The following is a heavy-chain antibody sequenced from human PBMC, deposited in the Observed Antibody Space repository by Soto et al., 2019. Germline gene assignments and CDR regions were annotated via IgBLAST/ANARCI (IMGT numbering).Heavy chain of an antibody. CDR2: IYYSGST. V-gene: IGHV4-30-4*01. Sequence: QVQLQESGPGLVKPSQTLSLTCTVSGGSISSGDYYWSWIRQPPGKGLEWIGYIYYSGSTYYNPSLQSRVTISVDTSKNQSSLKLNSVTAADTAVYYCARGHANYGGNVWGQGTTVTVSS. CDR1: GGSISSGDYY. CDR3: ARGHANYGGNV. J-gene: IGHJ6*02. D-gene: IGHD2-15*01.